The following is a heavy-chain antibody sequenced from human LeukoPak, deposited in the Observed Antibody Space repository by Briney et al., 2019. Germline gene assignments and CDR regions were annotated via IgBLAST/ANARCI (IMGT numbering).Heavy chain of an antibody. CDR1: GGSFSGYY. J-gene: IGHJ5*02. Sequence: PSETLSLTCAVYGGSFSGYYWSWLRQPPGKGLEWIGEINHSGSTNYNPSLKSRVTISVDTSKNQFSLKLSSVTAADTAVYYCARGPIRARPIFGVVRNWFDPWGQGTLVTVSS. D-gene: IGHD3-3*01. CDR2: INHSGST. V-gene: IGHV4-34*01. CDR3: ARGPIRARPIFGVVRNWFDP.